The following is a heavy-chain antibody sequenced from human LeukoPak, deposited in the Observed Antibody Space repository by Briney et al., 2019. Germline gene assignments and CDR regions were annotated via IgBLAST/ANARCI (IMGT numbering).Heavy chain of an antibody. CDR3: AMTAAGSSKIDY. Sequence: GGSLRLSCEGSEFSFSSYWMSWVRQAPGKGLEWVAKIKQDGSEKYYVDSVKGRFTISRDNAKKSLYLQMNSLRAEDTAVYYCAMTAAGSSKIDYWGQGTLVTVSS. J-gene: IGHJ4*02. CDR1: EFSFSSYW. D-gene: IGHD6-13*01. V-gene: IGHV3-7*01. CDR2: IKQDGSEK.